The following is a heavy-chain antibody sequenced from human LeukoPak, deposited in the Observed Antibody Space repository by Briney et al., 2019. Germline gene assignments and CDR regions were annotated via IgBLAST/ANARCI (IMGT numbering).Heavy chain of an antibody. CDR1: GFTFSSYS. CDR2: ISPGGGPT. J-gene: IGHJ4*02. D-gene: IGHD5-12*01. CDR3: AKDGAWLRFDD. V-gene: IGHV3-23*01. Sequence: GGSLRLSCAASGFTFSSYSMNWVRQAPGKGLEWVSGISPGGGPTYYADSVKGRFTISRDDSKNTLYLQMRNLRAEDTAVYYCAKDGAWLRFDDWGQGTLVTVSS.